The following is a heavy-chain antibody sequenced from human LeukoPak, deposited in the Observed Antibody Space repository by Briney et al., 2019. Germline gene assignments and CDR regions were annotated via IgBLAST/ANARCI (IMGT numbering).Heavy chain of an antibody. CDR1: SITFTKAW. D-gene: IGHD1-1*01. Sequence: TGGSLRLSCAASSITFTKAWMNWVRQAPGKGLEWVARIVSETVGGRTDYAASVKSRFTISRDDSKSTLFLQMSSLKIEDTAVYYCATSITTPGAFDIWGQGVLVTVSS. J-gene: IGHJ4*02. V-gene: IGHV3-15*07. CDR2: IVSETVGGRT. CDR3: ATSITTPGAFDI.